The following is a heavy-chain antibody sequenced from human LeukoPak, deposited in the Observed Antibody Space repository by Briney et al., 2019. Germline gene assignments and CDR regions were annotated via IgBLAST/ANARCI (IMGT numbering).Heavy chain of an antibody. Sequence: SMKVSCKXSGGTFSSYAISWVRQAPGQGLEWMGGIIPIFGTANYAQKFQGRVTITTDESTSTAYMELSSLRSEDTAVYYCARDATDWFDPWGQGTLVTVSS. D-gene: IGHD4-17*01. V-gene: IGHV1-69*05. CDR3: ARDATDWFDP. CDR2: IIPIFGTA. J-gene: IGHJ5*02. CDR1: GGTFSSYA.